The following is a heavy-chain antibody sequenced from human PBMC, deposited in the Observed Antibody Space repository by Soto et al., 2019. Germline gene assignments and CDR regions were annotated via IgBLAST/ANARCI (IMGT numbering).Heavy chain of an antibody. V-gene: IGHV5-51*01. Sequence: ESLKISCKGSGYSFTSYWIGWVRQMPGKGLEWMGIIYPGDSDTRYSPSFQGQVTISADKSISTAYLQWSSLKASDTAMYYCATTPYYYDSSGYPLRFDYWGQGTLVTVSS. CDR3: ATTPYYYDSSGYPLRFDY. J-gene: IGHJ4*02. D-gene: IGHD3-22*01. CDR2: IYPGDSDT. CDR1: GYSFTSYW.